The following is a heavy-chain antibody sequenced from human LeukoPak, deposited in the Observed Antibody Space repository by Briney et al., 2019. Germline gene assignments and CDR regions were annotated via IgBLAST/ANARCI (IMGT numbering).Heavy chain of an antibody. Sequence: GALRLSCAASGFSFNESYMTWIRQAPGKGLEWVAYISGRSYSMYYADSVKGRFNISRDNSLNSLYPHMSSLRADDTAVYYCVRGKRRFDYWGQGTLVTVSS. J-gene: IGHJ4*02. V-gene: IGHV3-11*01. CDR2: ISGRSYSM. CDR3: VRGKRRFDY. CDR1: GFSFNESY.